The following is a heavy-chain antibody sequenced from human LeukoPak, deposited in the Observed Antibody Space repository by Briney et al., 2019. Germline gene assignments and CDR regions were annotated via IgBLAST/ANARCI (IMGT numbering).Heavy chain of an antibody. D-gene: IGHD2-15*01. J-gene: IGHJ6*02. Sequence: GGSLRLSCAASGFTFSSYGMHWVRQAPGKGLEWVALISFDGSHKYYADYVKGRFTISRDSSKNTLHLQMNSLRAEDTAVYYCARGHGGLGGMDVWGLGTTVIVS. CDR2: ISFDGSHK. CDR1: GFTFSSYG. V-gene: IGHV3-30*03. CDR3: ARGHGGLGGMDV.